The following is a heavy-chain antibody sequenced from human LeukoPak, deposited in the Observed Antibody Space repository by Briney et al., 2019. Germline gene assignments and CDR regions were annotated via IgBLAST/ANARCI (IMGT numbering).Heavy chain of an antibody. J-gene: IGHJ4*02. D-gene: IGHD6-13*01. V-gene: IGHV1-69*15. Sequence: ASVKVSCKASGGTFSSYAISWVRQAPGQGLERMGRITPIFGTANYAQKFQGRVTITADESTSTAYMELSSLRSEDTAVYYCARHSSSWYRDYFDYWGQGTLVTVSS. CDR2: ITPIFGTA. CDR3: ARHSSSWYRDYFDY. CDR1: GGTFSSYA.